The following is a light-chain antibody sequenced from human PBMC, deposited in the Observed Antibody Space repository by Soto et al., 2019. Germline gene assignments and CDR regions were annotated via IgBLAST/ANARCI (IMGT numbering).Light chain of an antibody. CDR2: STS. CDR3: ALFMGNVISV. J-gene: IGLJ1*01. CDR1: SGSVSTANN. V-gene: IGLV8-61*01. Sequence: QAVVTQESSFSVSPGGTVTLTCGLISGSVSTANNPNWYQQTPGQAPRNLIYSTSTRSSGVPVRVSGSILGNKAALTVTGAKADDESDYYCALFMGNVISVFGAGIKVTVL.